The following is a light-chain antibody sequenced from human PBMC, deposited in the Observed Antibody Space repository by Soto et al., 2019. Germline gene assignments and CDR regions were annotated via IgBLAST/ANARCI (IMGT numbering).Light chain of an antibody. J-gene: IGKJ2*01. CDR1: QTISTY. CDR2: AAS. Sequence: DIQMTQSPSSLSASVGDRVTITCRASQTISTYLNWYQQNPGKAPKLLIYAASSLQSGVPSRFSGSGSGTDFTLTISSLQPEDFATYYCQQSSGIPYTFGPGKKLELK. V-gene: IGKV1-39*01. CDR3: QQSSGIPYT.